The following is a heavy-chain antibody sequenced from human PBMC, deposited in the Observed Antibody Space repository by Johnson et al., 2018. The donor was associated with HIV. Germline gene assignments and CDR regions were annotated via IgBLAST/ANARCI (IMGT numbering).Heavy chain of an antibody. Sequence: VQLVESGGGLVQPGGYLRLSCAASGFTVSNNYMSWVRQAPGKGLEWVANIKEDGSQKYYVDSVKGRLTISRDNAKNSLYLQMNSLRGEDTAVYYCARDGFYSGSYDMFDIWGQGTMVTVSS. V-gene: IGHV3-7*01. CDR3: ARDGFYSGSYDMFDI. D-gene: IGHD1-26*01. J-gene: IGHJ3*02. CDR1: GFTVSNNY. CDR2: IKEDGSQK.